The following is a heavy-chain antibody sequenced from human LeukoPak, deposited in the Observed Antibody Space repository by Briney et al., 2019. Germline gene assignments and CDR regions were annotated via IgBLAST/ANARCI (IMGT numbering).Heavy chain of an antibody. V-gene: IGHV4-4*07. CDR3: ARAKYSSGWLYYYYMDV. CDR1: GGSISSYY. D-gene: IGHD6-19*01. Sequence: RPSETLSLTCTVSGGSISSYYWSWIRQPAGKGLEWIGRIYTSGSTNYNPSLKSRVTMSVDTSKNQFSLKLSSVTAADTAVYYCARAKYSSGWLYYYYMDVWGKGTTVTVSS. J-gene: IGHJ6*03. CDR2: IYTSGST.